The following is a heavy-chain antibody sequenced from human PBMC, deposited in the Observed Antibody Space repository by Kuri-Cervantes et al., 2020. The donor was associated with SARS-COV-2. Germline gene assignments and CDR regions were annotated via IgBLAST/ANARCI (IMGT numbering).Heavy chain of an antibody. Sequence: GESLKISCAASGLTFSNYWMRWVRQAPGKGPEWVASIKQDGSEKYYVDSVKGRFTISRDNSKNTLYLQMNSLRAEDTAVYYCARSSHLWKSYYLDYWGQGTLVTVSS. CDR1: GLTFSNYW. J-gene: IGHJ4*02. CDR2: IKQDGSEK. CDR3: ARSSHLWKSYYLDY. D-gene: IGHD3-3*01. V-gene: IGHV3-7*03.